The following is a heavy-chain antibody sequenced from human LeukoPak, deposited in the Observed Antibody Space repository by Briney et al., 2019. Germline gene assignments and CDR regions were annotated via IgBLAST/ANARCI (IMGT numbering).Heavy chain of an antibody. V-gene: IGHV1-58*01. CDR1: GFTFTSSA. CDR2: IVVGSGNT. D-gene: IGHD5-12*01. CDR3: ARVEEYSGFNGGAYYFDY. J-gene: IGHJ4*02. Sequence: GASVKASCKASGFTFTSSAVQWVRQARGQRLEWRGWIVVGSGNTNYAQKFQERVTITRDMSTSTAYMELRSLRSDDTAVYYCARVEEYSGFNGGAYYFDYWGQGTLVTVST.